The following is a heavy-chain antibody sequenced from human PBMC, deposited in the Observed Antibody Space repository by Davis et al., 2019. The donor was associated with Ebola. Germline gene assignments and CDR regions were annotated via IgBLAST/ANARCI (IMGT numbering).Heavy chain of an antibody. J-gene: IGHJ6*04. CDR3: ARSGLSFGVVKYHYGMDV. V-gene: IGHV3-7*03. D-gene: IGHD3-3*01. CDR1: GFTFSNYW. Sequence: GGSLRLSCVASGFTFSNYWMTWVRQAPVRGLEWVANIKQDGSEKYYVDSVKGRFTISRDNAKNSLYLQMNSLRAEDTAVYYCARSGLSFGVVKYHYGMDVWGKGTTVTVSS. CDR2: IKQDGSEK.